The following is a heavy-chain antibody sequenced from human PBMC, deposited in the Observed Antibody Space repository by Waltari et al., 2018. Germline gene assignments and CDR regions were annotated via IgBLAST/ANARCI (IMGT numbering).Heavy chain of an antibody. Sequence: QVQLQESGPGLVKPSETLSLTCTVSGGSISSYYWSWIRQPAGKGLEWIGRIYTSGSTNYNPSLKSRVTISVDTSKNQFSLKLSSVTAADTAVYYCARGQGYGGYYYYYMDVWGKGTTVTVSS. CDR2: IYTSGST. V-gene: IGHV4-4*07. CDR3: ARGQGYGGYYYYYMDV. J-gene: IGHJ6*03. CDR1: GGSISSYY. D-gene: IGHD1-26*01.